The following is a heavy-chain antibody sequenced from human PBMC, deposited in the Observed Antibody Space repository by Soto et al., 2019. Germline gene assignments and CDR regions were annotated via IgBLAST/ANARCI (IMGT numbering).Heavy chain of an antibody. CDR1: GFTFRESA. Sequence: GRSLRMSCAASGFTFRESAMNWVRQAPGKGLEWVASISDTGSSTWYAESVRGRLSISRDNSKNTLYLQMNSLRGEDTAVYYCAKGRGSGWAWYFDNCGQGTLVTVSS. CDR2: ISDTGSST. V-gene: IGHV3-23*01. J-gene: IGHJ4*02. D-gene: IGHD6-19*01. CDR3: AKGRGSGWAWYFDN.